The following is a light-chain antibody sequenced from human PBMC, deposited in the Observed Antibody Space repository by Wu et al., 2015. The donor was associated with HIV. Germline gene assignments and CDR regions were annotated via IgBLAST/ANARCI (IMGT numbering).Light chain of an antibody. CDR2: DAS. CDR1: QSVGKY. Sequence: EIVLTQSPASLSLSPGERATLSCRASQSVGKYLAWCQQRPGQAPRLLIYDASNRATGIPARFSGSGSGTDFTHTISSLQPEDVATYYCQKYNTAPWTFGQGTKVEMK. CDR3: QKYNTAPWT. J-gene: IGKJ1*01. V-gene: IGKV3-11*01.